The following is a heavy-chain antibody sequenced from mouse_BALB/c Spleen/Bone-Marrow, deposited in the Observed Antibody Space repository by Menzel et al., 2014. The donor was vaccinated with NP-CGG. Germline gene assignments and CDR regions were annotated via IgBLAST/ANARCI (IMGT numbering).Heavy chain of an antibody. CDR1: GYTFTSYV. V-gene: IGHV1-14*01. Sequence: VQLQQSGPELVKPGASVKMSCKASGYTFTSYVIHWVKQKPEQGLEWIGNINPYNDGTQYNEKFKGKATLTSDKSSSTAFMELSSLTSEDSAVYYCARSLYGYDWYFDVWGAGTTVTVSS. CDR2: INPYNDGT. CDR3: ARSLYGYDWYFDV. D-gene: IGHD2-2*01. J-gene: IGHJ1*01.